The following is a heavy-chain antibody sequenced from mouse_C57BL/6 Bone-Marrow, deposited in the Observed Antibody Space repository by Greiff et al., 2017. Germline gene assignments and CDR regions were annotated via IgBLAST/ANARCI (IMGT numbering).Heavy chain of an antibody. J-gene: IGHJ1*03. CDR3: GRWLLRGYFDV. CDR1: GYTFTSYG. V-gene: IGHV1-81*01. Sequence: VQLQESGAELARPGASVKLSCKASGYTFTSYGISWVKQRTGQGLEWIGEIYPRSGNTYYNEKFKGKATLTADKSSSTAYMELRSLTSEDSAVYFCGRWLLRGYFDVWGTGTTVTVSS. D-gene: IGHD2-3*01. CDR2: IYPRSGNT.